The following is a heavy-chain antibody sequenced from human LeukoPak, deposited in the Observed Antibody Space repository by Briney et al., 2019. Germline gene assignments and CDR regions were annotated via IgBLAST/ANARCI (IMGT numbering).Heavy chain of an antibody. CDR2: IWYDGSNK. V-gene: IGHV3-30*02. Sequence: GGSLRLSCAASGLTFSSYGMHWVRQAPGKGLGWAAVIWYDGSNKYYADSVKGRFTLHRDNSRNTLYLEMNSLRDEDTAVYYCAKEGTWGNWYFDLWGRGTLVIVTS. D-gene: IGHD3-16*01. CDR1: GLTFSSYG. CDR3: AKEGTWGNWYFDL. J-gene: IGHJ2*01.